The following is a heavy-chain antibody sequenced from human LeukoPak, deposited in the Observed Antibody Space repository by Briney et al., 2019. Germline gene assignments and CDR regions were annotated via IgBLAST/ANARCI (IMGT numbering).Heavy chain of an antibody. CDR1: GFTFSSYE. V-gene: IGHV3-48*03. CDR2: ISSSGSTI. CDR3: ARDQTRYSSGWYNFDY. Sequence: GGSLRLSCAASGFTFSSYEMNWVRQAPGKGLEWVSYISSSGSTIYYADSVKGRFTISRDNAKNSLYLQMNSLRAEDTAVYYCARDQTRYSSGWYNFDYWGQGTPVTVSS. D-gene: IGHD6-19*01. J-gene: IGHJ4*02.